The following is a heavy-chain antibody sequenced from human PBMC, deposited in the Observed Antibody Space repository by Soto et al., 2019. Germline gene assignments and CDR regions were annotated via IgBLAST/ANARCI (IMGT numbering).Heavy chain of an antibody. CDR2: INYSGST. V-gene: IGHV4-59*08. CDR3: AIRWWRATVTTREYYFMDV. D-gene: IGHD4-4*01. CDR1: GGSISSYY. J-gene: IGHJ6*03. Sequence: SETLSLTCTVSGGSISSYYWSWIRQPPGKGLEWIGYINYSGSTNYNPSLKSRVTISVDTSKNQFSLKLSSVTAADTAVYYCAIRWWRATVTTREYYFMDVWGKGTTVTVSS.